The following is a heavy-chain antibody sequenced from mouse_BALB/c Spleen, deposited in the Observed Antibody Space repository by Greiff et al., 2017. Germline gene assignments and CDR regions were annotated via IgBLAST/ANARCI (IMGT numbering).Heavy chain of an antibody. V-gene: IGHV1-69*02. D-gene: IGHD2-1*01. CDR3: TRSRGNLYYFDY. CDR2: IYPSDSYT. Sequence: QVQLQQSGPELVKPGASVKMSCKASGYTLTSYWINWVKQRPGQGLEWIGNIYPSDSYTNYNQKFKDKATLTVDKSSSTAYMQLSSPTSEDSAVYYCTRSRGNLYYFDYWGQGTTLTVSS. CDR1: GYTLTSYW. J-gene: IGHJ2*01.